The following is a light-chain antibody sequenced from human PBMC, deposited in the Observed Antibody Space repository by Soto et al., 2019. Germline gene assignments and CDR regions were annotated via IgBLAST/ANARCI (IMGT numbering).Light chain of an antibody. J-gene: IGKJ1*01. CDR3: MQGTYRRT. V-gene: IGKV2-30*02. Sequence: DIVMTQSPLSLPVTLGQPASISCRASQSLVHSDGNTYLNWYQQRPGQSPRRLIYRVSNRDSGVPDRFSGSGSATDFTLKISRVEAEDVGVYYCMQGTYRRTLGQGTKVDI. CDR1: QSLVHSDGNTY. CDR2: RVS.